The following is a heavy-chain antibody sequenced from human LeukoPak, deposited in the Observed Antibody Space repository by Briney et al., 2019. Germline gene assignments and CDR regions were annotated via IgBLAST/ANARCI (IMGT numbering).Heavy chain of an antibody. V-gene: IGHV3-48*03. CDR2: ITSDSTI. Sequence: GGSLRLSCAASGFAFSSYEVSWVRRAPGKGLEWVSYITSDSTIYYPDSLKGRFTISRDNAKNSLYLQMSSLRADDTAVYYCTKGRYSYGLGYFDYWGQGTLVTVSS. CDR1: GFAFSSYE. CDR3: TKGRYSYGLGYFDY. J-gene: IGHJ4*02. D-gene: IGHD5-18*01.